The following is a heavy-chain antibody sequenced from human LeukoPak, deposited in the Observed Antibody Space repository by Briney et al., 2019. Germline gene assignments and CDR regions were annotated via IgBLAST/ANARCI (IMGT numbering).Heavy chain of an antibody. D-gene: IGHD6-13*01. V-gene: IGHV4-4*09. CDR2: IFTSGIT. CDR3: ARVTRYSSSWYGYYYYMDV. J-gene: IGHJ6*03. CDR1: XXXXSRNY. Sequence: SXXXXXXCTXSXXXXSRNYWSWIRQSPEKGLEWIGYIFTSGITNYNPSLKSRVTISVDTSKNQFSLKLSSVTAADTAVYYCARVTRYSSSWYGYYYYMDVWGKGTTVTVSS.